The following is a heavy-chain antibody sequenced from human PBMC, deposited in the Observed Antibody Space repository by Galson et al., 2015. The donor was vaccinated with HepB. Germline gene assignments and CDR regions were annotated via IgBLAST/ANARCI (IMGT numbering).Heavy chain of an antibody. V-gene: IGHV3-15*01. Sequence: SLRLSCAVSGFTFSNAWMSWVRQAPGKGLEWVGRIKSKTDGGTTDYAAPVKGRFTISRDDSKNTLYLQMNSLKTEDTAVYYCTSDPDLYGDPCYWGQGTLVTVSS. CDR1: GFTFSNAW. CDR2: IKSKTDGGTT. CDR3: TSDPDLYGDPCY. D-gene: IGHD4-17*01. J-gene: IGHJ4*02.